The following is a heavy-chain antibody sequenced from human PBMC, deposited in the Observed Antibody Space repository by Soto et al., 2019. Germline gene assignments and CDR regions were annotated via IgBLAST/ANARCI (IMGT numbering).Heavy chain of an antibody. CDR3: EREPYYYDSSGYPQY. V-gene: IGHV3-11*04. CDR1: GFTFSDYY. J-gene: IGHJ4*02. CDR2: LWSNGSNI. D-gene: IGHD3-22*01. Sequence: PGGSLRLSCAASGFTFSDYYMSWIRQAPGKGLEWVSFLWSNGSNIYYADSVKGRFTISRDNAKNTLYLQMNSLRAEDTAVYYCEREPYYYDSSGYPQYWGQGTLVTVS.